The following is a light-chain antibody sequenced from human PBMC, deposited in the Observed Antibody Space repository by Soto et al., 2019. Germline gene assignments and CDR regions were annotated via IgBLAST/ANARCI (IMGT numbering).Light chain of an antibody. J-gene: IGKJ1*01. V-gene: IGKV1-5*01. CDR2: DAS. CDR3: QHPPLT. CDR1: QSISSW. Sequence: DIQMTQSPSTLYASVGDRVTITCRASQSISSWLAWYQQKPGKAPKLLIYDASSLESGVPSRFSGSGSGTEFTLTISSLQPDDFATYYCQHPPLTFGQGTKVEIK.